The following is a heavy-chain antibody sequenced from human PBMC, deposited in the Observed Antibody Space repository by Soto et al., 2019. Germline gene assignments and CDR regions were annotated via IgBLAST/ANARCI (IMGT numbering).Heavy chain of an antibody. Sequence: ASVKVSCKASGYTFTSYYMHRVRQAPGQGLEWMGIINPSGGSTSYAQKFQGRVTMTRDTSTSTVYMELSSLRSEDTAVYYCASGVPAATVYYYYYYGMDVWGQGTTVTVSS. D-gene: IGHD2-2*01. CDR2: INPSGGST. J-gene: IGHJ6*02. CDR3: ASGVPAATVYYYYYYGMDV. CDR1: GYTFTSYY. V-gene: IGHV1-46*03.